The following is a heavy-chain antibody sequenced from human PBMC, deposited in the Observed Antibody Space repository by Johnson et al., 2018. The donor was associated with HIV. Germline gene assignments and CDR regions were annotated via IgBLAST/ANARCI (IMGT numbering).Heavy chain of an antibody. V-gene: IGHV3-11*04. CDR2: ISGGGRSI. D-gene: IGHD1-26*01. Sequence: QVQLVESGGGLVKPGGSLRLSCGGTGFTFSDYFMSWIRQAPGKGLEWVSYISGGGRSIYYADSLKGRCSISRDNAKNSLYLQMNSLGAEDTAVYYCARVRIWWELHGTVSAFDIWGQGTMVTVSS. J-gene: IGHJ3*02. CDR3: ARVRIWWELHGTVSAFDI. CDR1: GFTFSDYF.